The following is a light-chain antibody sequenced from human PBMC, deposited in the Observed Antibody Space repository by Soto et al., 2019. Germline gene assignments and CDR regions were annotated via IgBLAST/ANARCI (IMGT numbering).Light chain of an antibody. CDR1: QSVSSSY. CDR2: GAS. J-gene: IGKJ1*01. V-gene: IGKV3-15*01. Sequence: EIVLTQSPATLSLSPGERATLSCSASQSVSSSYLAWYQQKPGQAPRLLIYGASTRATGIPARFSGSGSGTEFTLTISSLQSEDFAVYYCQQYNNWPPWTFGQGTKVDIK. CDR3: QQYNNWPPWT.